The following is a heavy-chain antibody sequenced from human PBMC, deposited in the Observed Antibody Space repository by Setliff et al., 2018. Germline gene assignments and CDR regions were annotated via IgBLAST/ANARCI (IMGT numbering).Heavy chain of an antibody. CDR1: GYIFTNYW. CDR3: TRHEDRNKCTSSSCYRENDAFDV. D-gene: IGHD2-2*01. V-gene: IGHV5-51*01. Sequence: GESLTISCKASGYIFTNYWIGWVRQMPGKGLEWMGVIYPGDSDTRYSPSFQGQVTISADKSINTAYLQWSSLKASDTAIYCCTRHEDRNKCTSSSCYRENDAFDVWGQGAMVTVSS. J-gene: IGHJ3*01. CDR2: IYPGDSDT.